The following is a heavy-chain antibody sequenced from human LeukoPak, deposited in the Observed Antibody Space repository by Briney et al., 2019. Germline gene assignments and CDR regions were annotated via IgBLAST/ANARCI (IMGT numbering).Heavy chain of an antibody. J-gene: IGHJ4*02. CDR1: GGSISSGDYY. D-gene: IGHD3-22*01. CDR3: ARLNYYGSSCYFDY. V-gene: IGHV4-30-4*01. CDR2: IYYSGST. Sequence: SETLSLTCTVSGGSISSGDYYWSWIRQPPGKGLEWIGYIYYSGSTYYNPSLKSRVTISVDTSKNQFSLKLSSVTAADTAVYYCARLNYYGSSCYFDYWGQGTLVTVSS.